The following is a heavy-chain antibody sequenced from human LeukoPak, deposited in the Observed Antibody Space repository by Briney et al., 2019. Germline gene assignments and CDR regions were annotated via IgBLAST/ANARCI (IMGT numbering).Heavy chain of an antibody. CDR1: GGTFSSYA. CDR2: IIPIFGTA. Sequence: VASVKVSCKASGGTFSSYAISWVRQAPGQGLEWMGGIIPIFGTANYAQKFQGRVTITADKSTSTAYMELSSLRSEDTAVYYCARSVGYSGYGYWGQGTLVTVSS. J-gene: IGHJ4*02. D-gene: IGHD5-12*01. V-gene: IGHV1-69*06. CDR3: ARSVGYSGYGY.